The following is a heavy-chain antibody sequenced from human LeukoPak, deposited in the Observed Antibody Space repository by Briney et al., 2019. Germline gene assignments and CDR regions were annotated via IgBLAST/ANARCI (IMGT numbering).Heavy chain of an antibody. Sequence: GGSLRLSCAASGFTFSSYDMHWVRQATGKGLEWVSAIGTAGDTYYPGSVKGRFTISRENAKNSLYLQMNSLRAGDTAVYYYARAGGYDWGYYYYMDVWGKGTTVTVSS. CDR1: GFTFSSYD. CDR3: ARAGGYDWGYYYYMDV. CDR2: IGTAGDT. J-gene: IGHJ6*03. D-gene: IGHD5-12*01. V-gene: IGHV3-13*01.